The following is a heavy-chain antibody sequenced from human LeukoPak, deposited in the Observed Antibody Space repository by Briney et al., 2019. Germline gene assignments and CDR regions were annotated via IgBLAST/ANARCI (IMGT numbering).Heavy chain of an antibody. D-gene: IGHD5-18*01. Sequence: SETLSLTCTVSGGSISSSSYYWGWIRQPPGKGLEWIGSIYYSGSTYYNPSLKSRVTISVDTSKNQFSLKLSSVTAADTAVYYCARDTYSYHWFDPWGQGTLVTVSS. CDR2: IYYSGST. CDR3: ARDTYSYHWFDP. J-gene: IGHJ5*02. CDR1: GGSISSSSYY. V-gene: IGHV4-39*07.